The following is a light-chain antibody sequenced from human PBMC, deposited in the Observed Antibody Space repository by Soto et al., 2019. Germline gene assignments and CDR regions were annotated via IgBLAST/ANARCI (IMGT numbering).Light chain of an antibody. CDR3: QAWDSSTASVV. Sequence: SYELTQPPSVSVSPGQTASIPCSGDKLGNKYASWYQQKPGQSPVLVIYEDNKRPSGIPERFSGSNSGNTATLTISGTQAMDEADYYCQAWDSSTASVVFGGGTKLTVL. CDR1: KLGNKY. CDR2: EDN. J-gene: IGLJ2*01. V-gene: IGLV3-1*01.